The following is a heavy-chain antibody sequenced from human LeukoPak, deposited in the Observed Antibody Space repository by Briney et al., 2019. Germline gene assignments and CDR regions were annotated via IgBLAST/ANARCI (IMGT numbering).Heavy chain of an antibody. CDR1: GFTFISYT. V-gene: IGHV3-23*01. Sequence: GGSLRDSSAASGFTFISYTISWVRQAPGKGLEWVSAISGSGGSTYYADSVKGRFTISRDNSKNTLYLQMNSLRAEDTAVYYCAKGWGYFYDSSTTLDLWGRGTMVTVSS. D-gene: IGHD3-22*01. J-gene: IGHJ3*01. CDR3: AKGWGYFYDSSTTLDL. CDR2: ISGSGGST.